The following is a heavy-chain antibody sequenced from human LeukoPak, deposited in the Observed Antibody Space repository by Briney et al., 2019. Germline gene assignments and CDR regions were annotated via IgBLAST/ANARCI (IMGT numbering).Heavy chain of an antibody. CDR3: ARGGSRHAFDI. Sequence: GGSLRLSCAASGFTVSSNYMSWVRQAPGKGLVYVSRINNDGGGTTYADSVKGRFTISRDNAKNTLHLEMNSLRAEDTALYYCARGGSRHAFDIWGQGTMATVSS. V-gene: IGHV3-74*01. D-gene: IGHD3-16*01. J-gene: IGHJ3*02. CDR1: GFTVSSNY. CDR2: INNDGGGT.